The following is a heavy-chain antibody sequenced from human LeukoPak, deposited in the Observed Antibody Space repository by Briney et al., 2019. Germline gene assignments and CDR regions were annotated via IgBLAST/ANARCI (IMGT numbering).Heavy chain of an antibody. Sequence: GASVKVSCKASGYTFTSYYMHWVRQAPGQGLEWMGLINPSGGRTTYAQKFQGRVTLTRDMSTSTVYMELSSLRSEDTAVYYCARDIGQWLVRGDIVDYWGQGTLVTVSS. V-gene: IGHV1-46*01. CDR1: GYTFTSYY. CDR2: INPSGGRT. CDR3: ARDIGQWLVRGDIVDY. D-gene: IGHD6-19*01. J-gene: IGHJ4*02.